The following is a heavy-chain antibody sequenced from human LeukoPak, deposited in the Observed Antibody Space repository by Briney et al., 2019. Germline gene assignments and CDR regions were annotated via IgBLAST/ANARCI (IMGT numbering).Heavy chain of an antibody. Sequence: SETLSLTCTVPGGSISSSSDNWGWIRQPPGTGLEWIGNIYYSGSTYYNPSLKSRVTISVDTSKNQFSLKLSSVTAADTAVYYCARDRELRGAFDYWGQGTLVTVSS. CDR3: ARDRELRGAFDY. CDR2: IYYSGST. D-gene: IGHD3-10*01. J-gene: IGHJ4*02. CDR1: GGSISSSSDN. V-gene: IGHV4-39*02.